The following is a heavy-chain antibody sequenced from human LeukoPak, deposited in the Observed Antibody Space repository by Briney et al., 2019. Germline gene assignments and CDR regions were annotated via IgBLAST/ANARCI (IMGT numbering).Heavy chain of an antibody. J-gene: IGHJ5*02. CDR2: ISSSSSYI. V-gene: IGHV3-21*01. CDR3: ARDNRSTVVTRWFDP. Sequence: PGGSLRLSCAASGFTFSNYWMHWVRQAPGKGLEWVSSISSSSSYIYYADSVKGRFTISRDNAKNSLYLQMNSLRAEDTAVYYCARDNRSTVVTRWFDPWGQGTLVTVSS. CDR1: GFTFSNYW. D-gene: IGHD4-23*01.